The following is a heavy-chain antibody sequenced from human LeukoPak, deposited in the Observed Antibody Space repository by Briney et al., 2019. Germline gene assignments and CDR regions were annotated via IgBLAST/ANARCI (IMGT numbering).Heavy chain of an antibody. CDR2: TYYRSKWYN. D-gene: IGHD3-10*01. CDR1: GDSVSSNSAA. Sequence: SQPLSLTCAISGDSVSSNSAAWNWIRQSPSRGLEWLGRTYYRSKWYNDYAVSVKSRITINPDTSKNQFSLQLNSVTPEDTAVYYCARDRRTVGSGSYWRLWFDPWGQGTLVTVSS. J-gene: IGHJ5*02. CDR3: ARDRRTVGSGSYWRLWFDP. V-gene: IGHV6-1*01.